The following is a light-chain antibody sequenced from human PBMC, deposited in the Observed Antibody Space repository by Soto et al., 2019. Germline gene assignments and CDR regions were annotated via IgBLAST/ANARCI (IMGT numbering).Light chain of an antibody. CDR2: GAS. CDR1: QSVSSSY. CDR3: QQYQSLT. Sequence: VVLTQSPAILALSPGDRATLSARASQSVSSSYLAWYQHKPGQAPRLLIHGASSRVTGIPDRFSGSGSGTAFTRTITRLEPEDFAVYYCQQYQSLTFGGGTKVEIK. V-gene: IGKV3-20*01. J-gene: IGKJ4*01.